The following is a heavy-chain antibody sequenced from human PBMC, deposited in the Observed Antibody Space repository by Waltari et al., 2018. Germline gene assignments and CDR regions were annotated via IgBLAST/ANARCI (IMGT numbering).Heavy chain of an antibody. J-gene: IGHJ6*03. CDR3: ARVSKALNYDFWSGYTYYYMDV. V-gene: IGHV4-34*01. CDR2: INHSGST. D-gene: IGHD3-3*01. Sequence: QVQLQQWGAGLLKPSETLSLTCAVYGGSFSGYYWSWIRQPPGQGLEWIGEINHSGSTNYNPSLKSRVTISVDTSKNQFSLKLSSVTAADTAVYYCARVSKALNYDFWSGYTYYYMDVWGKGTTVTVSS. CDR1: GGSFSGYY.